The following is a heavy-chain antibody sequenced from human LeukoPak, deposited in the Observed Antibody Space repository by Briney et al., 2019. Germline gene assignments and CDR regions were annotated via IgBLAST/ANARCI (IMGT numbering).Heavy chain of an antibody. CDR3: ARGPHYGDRVDYLDS. CDR1: GFTFSSHW. V-gene: IGHV3-7*01. CDR2: LRQGGSEK. D-gene: IGHD4-17*01. J-gene: IGHJ4*02. Sequence: GGSLRLSCVAYGFTFSSHWMTWVRQAPGKGLEWVASLRQGGSEKYYVDSVKGRFIASRDDAKNSLYLQMNSLSADDTAVYFCARGPHYGDRVDYLDSWGQGTKVTVSS.